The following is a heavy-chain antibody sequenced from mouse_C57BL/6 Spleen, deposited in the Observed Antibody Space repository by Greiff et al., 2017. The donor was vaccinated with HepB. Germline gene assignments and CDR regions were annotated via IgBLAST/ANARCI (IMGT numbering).Heavy chain of an antibody. V-gene: IGHV1-18*01. J-gene: IGHJ3*01. Sequence: EVQLQQSGPELVKPGASVKIPCKASGYTFTDYNMDWVKQSHGKSLEWIGDINPNNGGTIYNQKFKGKATLTVDKSSSTAYMELRSLTSEDTAVYYCARRLRDEVTFAYWGQGTLVTVSA. CDR1: GYTFTDYN. D-gene: IGHD2-13*01. CDR2: INPNNGGT. CDR3: ARRLRDEVTFAY.